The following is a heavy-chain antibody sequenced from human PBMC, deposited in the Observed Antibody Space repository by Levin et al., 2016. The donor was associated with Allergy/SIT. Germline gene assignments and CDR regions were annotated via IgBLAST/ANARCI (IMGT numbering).Heavy chain of an antibody. CDR1: GGSFSGYY. V-gene: IGHV4-34*01. CDR2: INHSGST. Sequence: SETLSLTCAVYGGSFSGYYWSWIRQPPGKGLEWIGEINHSGSTNYNPSLKSRVTISVDTSKNQFSLKLSSVTAADTAVYYCARWRGFRFGGVIGPIDYWGQGTLVTVSS. CDR3: ARWRGFRFGGVIGPIDY. D-gene: IGHD3-16*02. J-gene: IGHJ4*02.